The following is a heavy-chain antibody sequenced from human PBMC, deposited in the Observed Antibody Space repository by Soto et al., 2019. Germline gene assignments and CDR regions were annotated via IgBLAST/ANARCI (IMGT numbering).Heavy chain of an antibody. CDR2: ISGSGGST. V-gene: IGHV3-23*01. J-gene: IGHJ1*01. D-gene: IGHD6-13*01. CDR3: AKAKDSSSWYPVYFQH. Sequence: PGGSLRLSCAASGFTFSSYAMSWVRQAPGKGLEWVSAISGSGGSTYYADSVKGRFTISRDNSKNTLYLQMNILRAEDTALYYGAKAKDSSSWYPVYFQHWGQGTLVTVSS. CDR1: GFTFSSYA.